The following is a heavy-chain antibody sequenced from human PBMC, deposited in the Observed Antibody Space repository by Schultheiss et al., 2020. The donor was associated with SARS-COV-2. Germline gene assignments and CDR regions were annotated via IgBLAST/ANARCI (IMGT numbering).Heavy chain of an antibody. CDR3: ARASTYYDYYYGMDV. CDR2: ISGSGGST. Sequence: GGSLRLSCAASGFTFSSYAMSWVRQAPGKGLEWVSAISGSGGSTYYADSVKGRFTISRDNSKNTLYLQMNSLRAEDTAVYYCARASTYYDYYYGMDVWGQGTTVTVAS. J-gene: IGHJ6*02. V-gene: IGHV3-23*01. CDR1: GFTFSSYA.